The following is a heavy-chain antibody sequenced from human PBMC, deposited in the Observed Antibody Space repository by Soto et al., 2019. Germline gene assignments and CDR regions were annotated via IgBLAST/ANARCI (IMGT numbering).Heavy chain of an antibody. CDR1: GFSFGDYA. J-gene: IGHJ4*02. V-gene: IGHV3-9*01. CDR2: ISWSGTYI. CDR3: ARRLPPRPFDS. Sequence: EVQLVESGGDSVQPGRSLRLSCAASGFSFGDYAMHWVRQAPGKGLEWVSGISWSGTYIVYADSVKGRFTISRDNAKHSLYLQMNSLRVEDTALYYCARRLPPRPFDSWGQRTLVTVSS.